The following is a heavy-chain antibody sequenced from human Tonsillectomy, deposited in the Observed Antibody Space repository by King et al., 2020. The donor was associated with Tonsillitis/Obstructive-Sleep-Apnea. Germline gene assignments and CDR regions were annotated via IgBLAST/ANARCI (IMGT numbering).Heavy chain of an antibody. V-gene: IGHV3-74*01. CDR2: INSAGSST. Sequence: VQLVESGGGLVQPGGSLRLSCAASGFTFSNYWMHWVRQAPGRGLVWVSGINSAGSSTAYADSVKGRFTISRDNAKNTLHLQMNSLSADETAVYYCVREGPDLWGEETVVTVSA. CDR1: GFTFSNYW. J-gene: IGHJ4*02. CDR3: VREGPDL. D-gene: IGHD1-14*01.